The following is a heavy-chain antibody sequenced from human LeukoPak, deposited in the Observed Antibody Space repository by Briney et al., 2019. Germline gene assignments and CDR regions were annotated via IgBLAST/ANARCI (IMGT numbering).Heavy chain of an antibody. J-gene: IGHJ4*02. D-gene: IGHD3-10*01. Sequence: GGSLRLSCAASRFTLSNYEMNWVRQAPGQGLEWVSYISSSGYIIFYADSVKGRFTISRDNAENSLYLEMNSLRAEDTAVYYCARDRGWRSYFDFWGQGTLVTVSS. V-gene: IGHV3-48*03. CDR1: RFTLSNYE. CDR2: ISSSGYII. CDR3: ARDRGWRSYFDF.